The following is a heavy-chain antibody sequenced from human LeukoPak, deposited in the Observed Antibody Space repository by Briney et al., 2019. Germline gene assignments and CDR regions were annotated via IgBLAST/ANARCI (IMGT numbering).Heavy chain of an antibody. CDR2: ISSSSSYI. D-gene: IGHD4-17*01. Sequence: GGSLRLSCAASGFTFSSYSMNWVRQAPGKGLEWVSSISSSSSYIYYADSVKGRFTISRDNAKNSLYLQMNSLRAEDTAVYYCARDSPSTVTTHPDYWGQGTLVTVSS. CDR1: GFTFSSYS. J-gene: IGHJ4*02. V-gene: IGHV3-21*01. CDR3: ARDSPSTVTTHPDY.